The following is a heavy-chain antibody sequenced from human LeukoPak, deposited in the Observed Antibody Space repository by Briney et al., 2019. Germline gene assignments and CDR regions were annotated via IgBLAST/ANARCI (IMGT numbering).Heavy chain of an antibody. V-gene: IGHV4-31*03. J-gene: IGHJ3*02. CDR1: GASISSGRYY. CDR3: ARDYGDSYDAFDI. CDR2: ISNSGTA. D-gene: IGHD2-21*01. Sequence: SETLSLTCTVSGASISSGRYYWSWIRQHPGKGLEWIGYISNSGTAHYNPSLESRVTISGDVSENHFSLNLASVTAADTAIYYCARDYGDSYDAFDIWGQGTVVTVSS.